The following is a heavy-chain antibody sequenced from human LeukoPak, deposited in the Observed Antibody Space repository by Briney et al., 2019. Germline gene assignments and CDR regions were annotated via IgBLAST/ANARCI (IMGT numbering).Heavy chain of an antibody. CDR3: ARAVRGRYFDL. D-gene: IGHD3-10*02. CDR2: IYYSGST. V-gene: IGHV4-39*01. J-gene: IGHJ2*01. CDR1: GGSITTSGYY. Sequence: MTAETLCLTCTASGGSITTSGYYWCRIRQPPGKGPEWLGIIYYSGSTYYNPSLTGRVTISVDTSNNQFSLTLCSVTASATPVSYCARAVRGRYFDLWGRGTLVTVSS.